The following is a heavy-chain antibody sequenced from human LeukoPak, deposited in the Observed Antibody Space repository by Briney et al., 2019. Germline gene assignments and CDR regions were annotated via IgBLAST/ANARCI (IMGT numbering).Heavy chain of an antibody. CDR3: AKVLVGYYFDY. D-gene: IGHD2-2*01. Sequence: GGSLRLSCAASGFTFSIYAMSWVRPAPGKGLEWVYAISGSGGSTYYDITMNGQFTISRDNSNNTLYLQMNSLRAEDTAVYYCAKVLVGYYFDYWGQGTLVTVSS. J-gene: IGHJ4*02. V-gene: IGHV3-23*01. CDR2: ISGSGGST. CDR1: GFTFSIYA.